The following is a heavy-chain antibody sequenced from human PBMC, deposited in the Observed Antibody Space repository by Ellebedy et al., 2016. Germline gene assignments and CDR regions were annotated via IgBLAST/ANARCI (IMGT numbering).Heavy chain of an antibody. V-gene: IGHV3-23*01. J-gene: IGHJ3*02. D-gene: IGHD6-19*01. CDR2: ISGSGGSI. Sequence: GGSLRLSCAASGFTFSSYAMSWVRQAPGKGLEWVSAISGSGGSIYYADSVKGRFTVSRDNSKNTLYLQMNSLRAEDTAVYYCTTGVQWLATRDAFDIWGQGTMVTVSS. CDR3: TTGVQWLATRDAFDI. CDR1: GFTFSSYA.